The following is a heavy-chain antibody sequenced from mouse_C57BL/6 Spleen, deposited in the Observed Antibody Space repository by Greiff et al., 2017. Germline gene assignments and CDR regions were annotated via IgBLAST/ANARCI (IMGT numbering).Heavy chain of an antibody. Sequence: EVQLQQSGPELVKPGASVKIPCKASGYTFTDYNMDWVKQSHGKSLEWIGDINPNNGGTIYNQKFKGKATLTVDKSSSTAYMELRSLTSEDTAVYYCARTHYGSSYYFDYWGQGTTLTVSS. J-gene: IGHJ2*01. CDR2: INPNNGGT. V-gene: IGHV1-18*01. CDR1: GYTFTDYN. D-gene: IGHD1-1*01. CDR3: ARTHYGSSYYFDY.